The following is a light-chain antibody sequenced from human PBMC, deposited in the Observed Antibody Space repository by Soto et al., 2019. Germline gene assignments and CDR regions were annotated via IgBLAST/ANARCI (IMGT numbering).Light chain of an antibody. CDR2: GAS. Sequence: EIVLTQFPATLSLSPGEGFTLSCMASQSVSNSYLAWFQQKPGQAPRLLIHGASSRATGIPDRFSGSGSGTDFTLTISRLEPEDFAVYYCQQYGSSLWTFGQGTKVDIK. CDR3: QQYGSSLWT. J-gene: IGKJ1*01. V-gene: IGKV3-20*01. CDR1: QSVSNSY.